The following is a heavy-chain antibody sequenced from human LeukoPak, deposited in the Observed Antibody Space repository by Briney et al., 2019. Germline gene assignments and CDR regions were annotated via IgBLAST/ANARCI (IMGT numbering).Heavy chain of an antibody. D-gene: IGHD4-11*01. CDR3: ARRTTVTIPFGY. CDR2: IYYSGST. J-gene: IGHJ4*02. V-gene: IGHV4-30-4*01. Sequence: PSETLSLTCTVSGVSISSGDYYWSWIRQPPGKGLEWIGYIYYSGSTYYNPSLKSRVTISVDTSKNQFSLKLSSVTAADTAVFYCARRTTVTIPFGYWGQGTLVTVSS. CDR1: GVSISSGDYY.